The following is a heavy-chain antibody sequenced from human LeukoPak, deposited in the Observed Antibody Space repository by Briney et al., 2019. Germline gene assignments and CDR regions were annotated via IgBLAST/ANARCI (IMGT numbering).Heavy chain of an antibody. D-gene: IGHD2-8*01. CDR2: INPRGDAT. CDR3: ARKWSSRDWFDP. J-gene: IGHJ5*02. Sequence: ASVKVSCKASGYTFTAYSIHWVRQAPGQGLEWMGMINPRGDATIYAQKFQGRVTMTSDTSTTTVYMELSSLRSEDTGLYYCARKWSSRDWFDPWGQGTLVTVSS. CDR1: GYTFTAYS. V-gene: IGHV1-46*01.